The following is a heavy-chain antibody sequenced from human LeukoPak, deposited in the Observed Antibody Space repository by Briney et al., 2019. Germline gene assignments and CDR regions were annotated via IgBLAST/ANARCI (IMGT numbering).Heavy chain of an antibody. D-gene: IGHD2-2*01. Sequence: SETLSLTCAVYGGSFSGYYWSWIRQPPGKGLEWIGEINHSGSTNYNPSLKSRVTISVDTSKNQFSLKLSSVTAVDTAVYYCARGRVQCMWTSCSYSRFDPWGQGTLVTVSS. CDR3: ARGRVQCMWTSCSYSRFDP. V-gene: IGHV4-34*01. J-gene: IGHJ5*02. CDR1: GGSFSGYY. CDR2: INHSGST.